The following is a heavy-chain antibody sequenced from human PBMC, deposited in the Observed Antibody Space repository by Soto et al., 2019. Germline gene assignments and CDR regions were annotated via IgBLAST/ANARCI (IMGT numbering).Heavy chain of an antibody. Sequence: GGSLRLSCAASGFTFSSYAMNWVRQAPGKGLEWVSAISRSGGSTYHADSVQGRFTISRDNSKNTLYLQMNSLRAEDTAVYYCAKDTYDILTGPFDYWGQGTLVTVSS. D-gene: IGHD3-9*01. CDR3: AKDTYDILTGPFDY. CDR2: ISRSGGST. V-gene: IGHV3-23*01. CDR1: GFTFSSYA. J-gene: IGHJ4*02.